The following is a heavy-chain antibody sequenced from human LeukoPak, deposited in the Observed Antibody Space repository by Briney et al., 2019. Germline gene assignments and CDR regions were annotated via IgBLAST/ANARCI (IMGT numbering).Heavy chain of an antibody. CDR1: GYSISSGYY. CDR3: ARDWYSSGWYCDY. Sequence: SETLSLTCAVSGYSISSGYYWGWIRQPPGKGLEWIGSIYHSGSTYYNPSLKSRVTISVDASKNQFSLKLSSVTAADTAVYYCARDWYSSGWYCDYWGQGTLVTVSS. J-gene: IGHJ4*02. V-gene: IGHV4-38-2*02. CDR2: IYHSGST. D-gene: IGHD6-19*01.